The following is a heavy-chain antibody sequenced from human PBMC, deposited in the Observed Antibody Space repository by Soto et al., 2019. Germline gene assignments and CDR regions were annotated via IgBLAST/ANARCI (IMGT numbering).Heavy chain of an antibody. J-gene: IGHJ4*02. V-gene: IGHV3-30*18. CDR3: AKERPNASSWPDH. CDR1: GLTFSNYG. D-gene: IGHD6-13*01. Sequence: QVQLVESGGGVVQPGRSLRLSCAASGLTFSNYGLHWVRQVPGKGLEWVAVISYDGTYKLYADSGKGRFTISRDNDKNMLYRQMNGLRVDDTGLYFRAKERPNASSWPDHWGQGTLVTVSS. CDR2: ISYDGTYK.